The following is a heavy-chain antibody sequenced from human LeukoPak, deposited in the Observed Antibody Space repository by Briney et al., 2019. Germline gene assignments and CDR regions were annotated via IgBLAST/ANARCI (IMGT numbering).Heavy chain of an antibody. Sequence: GASVKVSCKASEYTFTNYAMNWVRQAPGQGLEWMGWINTNTGNPTYAQGFTGRFVFSLDTSVSTAYLQISSLKAEDTAVYYCARDPNHYYDSSGYYGDCWGQGTLVTVSS. J-gene: IGHJ4*02. CDR3: ARDPNHYYDSSGYYGDC. CDR2: INTNTGNP. V-gene: IGHV7-4-1*02. CDR1: EYTFTNYA. D-gene: IGHD3-22*01.